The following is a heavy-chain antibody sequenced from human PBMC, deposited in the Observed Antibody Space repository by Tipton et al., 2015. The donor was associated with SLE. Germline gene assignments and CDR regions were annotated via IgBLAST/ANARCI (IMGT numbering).Heavy chain of an antibody. D-gene: IGHD6-6*01. CDR1: GGSISSYY. CDR3: ARSYSSSRWGFDY. CDR2: IYYSGST. Sequence: TLSLICTVPGGSISSYYWSWIRQPPGKGLEWIGYIYYSGSTYYNPSLKSRVTISVDTSKNQFSLKLSSVTAADTAVYYCARSYSSSRWGFDYWGQGTLVTVSS. J-gene: IGHJ4*02. V-gene: IGHV4-59*12.